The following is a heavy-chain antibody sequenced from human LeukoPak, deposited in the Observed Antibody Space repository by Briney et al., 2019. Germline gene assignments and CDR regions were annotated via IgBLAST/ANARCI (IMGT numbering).Heavy chain of an antibody. V-gene: IGHV3-30*03. Sequence: GGSLRLSCAASGFTFSDYYMDWVRQAPGKGLEWVAVISYDGSNKYYADSVKGRFTISRDNSKNTLYLQMNSLRAEDTAVYYCARSAYGDYVDLVYWGQGTLVTVSS. J-gene: IGHJ4*02. D-gene: IGHD4-17*01. CDR1: GFTFSDYY. CDR3: ARSAYGDYVDLVY. CDR2: ISYDGSNK.